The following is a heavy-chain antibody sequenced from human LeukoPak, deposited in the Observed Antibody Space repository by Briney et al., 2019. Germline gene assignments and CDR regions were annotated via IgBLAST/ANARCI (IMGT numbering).Heavy chain of an antibody. Sequence: SETLSLTCTVSGGSVSSSSYYWSWIRQPPGKGLEWIGYIYYSGSTKYNPSLKSRVTISVDMSKNQFSLKLSSVTAADTAVYYCAREAVAPEYYFDYWGQGTLVTVSS. V-gene: IGHV4-61*01. J-gene: IGHJ4*02. CDR1: GGSVSSSSYY. D-gene: IGHD6-19*01. CDR3: AREAVAPEYYFDY. CDR2: IYYSGST.